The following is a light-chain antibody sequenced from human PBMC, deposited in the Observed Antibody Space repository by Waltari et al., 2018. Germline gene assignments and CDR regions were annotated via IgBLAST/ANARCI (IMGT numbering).Light chain of an antibody. CDR2: GAS. Sequence: IVLTQSPGTLSLSPGERATLSCRASQSVSRSLAWYQQKPGQAPKLLLYGASTRATGIPDRVSGSGSGTDFSLTISSLKPEDFAIYFCQHYVRLPATFGQGTKVEIK. CDR3: QHYVRLPAT. J-gene: IGKJ1*01. CDR1: QSVSRS. V-gene: IGKV3-20*01.